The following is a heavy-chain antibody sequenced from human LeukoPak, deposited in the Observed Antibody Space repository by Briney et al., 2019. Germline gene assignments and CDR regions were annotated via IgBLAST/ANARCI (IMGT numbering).Heavy chain of an antibody. J-gene: IGHJ4*02. V-gene: IGHV3-30*02. D-gene: IGHD3-16*01. Sequence: GGSLRLSCVASGFTFNTFHMHWVRQAPGKGLEWVAFIRYDGSNKYYADSVKGRFTISRDNSKNTLYLQMNGLRTEDTAFYYCAFFEFIPYYSDYWGQGTLVAVSS. CDR1: GFTFNTFH. CDR3: AFFEFIPYYSDY. CDR2: IRYDGSNK.